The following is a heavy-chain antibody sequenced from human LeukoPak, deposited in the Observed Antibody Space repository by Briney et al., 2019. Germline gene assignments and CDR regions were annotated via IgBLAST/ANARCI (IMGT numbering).Heavy chain of an antibody. CDR1: GFTFSSYA. J-gene: IGHJ6*04. CDR3: AKAVVRDYYYGMDV. CDR2: ISYDGSDK. D-gene: IGHD3-10*01. V-gene: IGHV3-30*04. Sequence: GGSLRLSCAASGFTFSSYAMHWVRQAPGKGLEWVAVISYDGSDKYYADSVKGRFTISRDNSKNTLYLQMNSLRAEDTAVYYCAKAVVRDYYYGMDVWGKGTTVTVSS.